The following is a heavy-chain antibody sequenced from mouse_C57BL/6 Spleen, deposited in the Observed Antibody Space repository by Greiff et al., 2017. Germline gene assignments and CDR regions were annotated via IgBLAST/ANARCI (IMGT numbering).Heavy chain of an antibody. V-gene: IGHV5-17*01. J-gene: IGHJ1*03. CDR3: ARRGYYWYFEG. CDR1: GFTFSDYG. D-gene: IGHD2-2*01. Sequence: EVKLMESGGGLVKPGGSLKLSCAASGFTFSDYGMHWVRQAPEKGLEWVAYISSGSSTIYYADTVKGRFTISRDNAKNTLYLQMTSLRSEDTARYYCARRGYYWYFEGWGTGTTVTVSS. CDR2: ISSGSSTI.